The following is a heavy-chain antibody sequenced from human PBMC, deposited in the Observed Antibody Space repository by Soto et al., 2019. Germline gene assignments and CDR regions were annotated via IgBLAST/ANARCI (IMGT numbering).Heavy chain of an antibody. J-gene: IGHJ6*02. CDR1: GGSISSGGYY. D-gene: IGHD6-13*01. CDR3: ARYRRIAAANYYYYGMDV. Sequence: LSETLSLTCTVSGGSISSGGYYWSWIRQHPGKGLEWIGYIYYSGSTYYNPSLKSRVTISVDTSKNQFSLKLSSVTAADTAVYYCARYRRIAAANYYYYGMDVWGQGTTVTVSS. V-gene: IGHV4-31*03. CDR2: IYYSGST.